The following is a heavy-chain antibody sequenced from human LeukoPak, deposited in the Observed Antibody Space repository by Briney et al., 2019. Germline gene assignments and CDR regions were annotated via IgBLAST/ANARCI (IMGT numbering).Heavy chain of an antibody. CDR3: ARVTCTNGVCYDFDY. CDR1: GGSISSYY. V-gene: IGHV4-59*01. Sequence: SETLSLTCTDSGGSISSYYWSWIRQPPGKGLEWIGYIYYSGSTNYNPSLKSRVTISVDTSKNQFSLKLSSVTAADTAVYYCARVTCTNGVCYDFDYWGQGTLVTVSS. J-gene: IGHJ4*02. CDR2: IYYSGST. D-gene: IGHD2-8*01.